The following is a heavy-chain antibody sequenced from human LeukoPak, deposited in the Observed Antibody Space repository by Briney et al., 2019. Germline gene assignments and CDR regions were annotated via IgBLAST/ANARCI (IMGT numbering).Heavy chain of an antibody. CDR3: ARGPRYSFY. V-gene: IGHV3-23*01. J-gene: IGHJ4*02. CDR1: GFTFSTYA. Sequence: GGSLRLSCAASGFTFSTYAMTWVRQAPGKGLEWVSGIGSGTGGSTYYADSVKGRFSISRDKANNTLYLQMNTLRDEDTAVYYCARGPRYSFYWGQGTLVSVSS. CDR2: IGSGTGGST. D-gene: IGHD6-13*01.